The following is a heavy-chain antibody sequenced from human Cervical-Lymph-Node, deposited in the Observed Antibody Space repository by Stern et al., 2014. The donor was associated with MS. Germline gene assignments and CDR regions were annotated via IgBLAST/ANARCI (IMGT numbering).Heavy chain of an antibody. CDR1: GFTFSTYP. V-gene: IGHV3-30-3*01. Sequence: VQLVESGGGVVQPGGSLSLSCAASGFTFSTYPRRWVRQAPGKGLEWVVLVAYDGTQRNSTDSVKARFTISRDNSKNTLYLHMNSLRDEDTAVSFCARGGRGVGLEYWGQGALVTVSS. J-gene: IGHJ4*02. CDR3: ARGGRGVGLEY. D-gene: IGHD3-10*01. CDR2: VAYDGTQR.